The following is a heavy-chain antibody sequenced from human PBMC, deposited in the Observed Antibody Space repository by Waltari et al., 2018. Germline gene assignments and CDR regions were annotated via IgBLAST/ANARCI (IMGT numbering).Heavy chain of an antibody. CDR2: IKEDGTEK. CDR3: ARGRYVPGP. D-gene: IGHD3-10*02. V-gene: IGHV3-7*03. Sequence: EVQLVESGGGLVQTGGSLRLSCAASGFTFSTYSMTWVRQAPGKGLEWVANIKEDGTEKKYVDSVKGRFTISRDNAKNSLYLEMNSLRVEDTAVYYCARGRYVPGPWGQGTLVTVSS. J-gene: IGHJ5*02. CDR1: GFTFSTYS.